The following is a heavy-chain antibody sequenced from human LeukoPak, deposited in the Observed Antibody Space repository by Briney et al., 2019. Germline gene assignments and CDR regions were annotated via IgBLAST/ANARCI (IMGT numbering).Heavy chain of an antibody. J-gene: IGHJ4*02. D-gene: IGHD3-10*01. CDR1: GFTFSSYA. V-gene: IGHV3-23*01. Sequence: GGSLRLSCAASGFTFSSYAMSWVRQAPGKGLEWVSGISASDITNFAASVTGRFPISRDNSKNTLYLQMNSLRAEDTAVYYCAKDYGSGSGEYFDYWGQGTLVTVSS. CDR2: ISASDIT. CDR3: AKDYGSGSGEYFDY.